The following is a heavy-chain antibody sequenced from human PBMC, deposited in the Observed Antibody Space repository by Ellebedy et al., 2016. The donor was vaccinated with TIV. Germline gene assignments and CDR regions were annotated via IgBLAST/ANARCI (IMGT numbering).Heavy chain of an antibody. J-gene: IGHJ6*03. D-gene: IGHD1-26*01. CDR2: ISGSGDST. Sequence: GESLKISXAASGFTFSSYAMSWVRQAPVKGLEWVSAISGSGDSTYYADSVKGRFTISRDNSKNTLYLQMNSLRAEDTAVYYCAKGPTTRYYYMDVWGKGTTVTVSS. V-gene: IGHV3-23*01. CDR1: GFTFSSYA. CDR3: AKGPTTRYYYMDV.